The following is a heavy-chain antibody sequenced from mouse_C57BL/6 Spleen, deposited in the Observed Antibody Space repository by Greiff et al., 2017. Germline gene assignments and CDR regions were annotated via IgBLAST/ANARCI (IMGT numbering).Heavy chain of an antibody. Sequence: VQLQQPGAELVKPGASVKMSCKASGYTFTSYWITWVKQRPGQGLEWIGDIYPGSGSTNYNEKFKSKATLTVDTSSSTAYMQLSSLTSEDSAVYYCARELGRRFYFDYWGQGTTLTVSS. CDR2: IYPGSGST. J-gene: IGHJ2*01. V-gene: IGHV1-55*01. CDR1: GYTFTSYW. D-gene: IGHD4-1*01. CDR3: ARELGRRFYFDY.